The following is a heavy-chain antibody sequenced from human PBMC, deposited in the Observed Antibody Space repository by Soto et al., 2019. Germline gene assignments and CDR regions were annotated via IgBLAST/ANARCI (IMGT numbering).Heavy chain of an antibody. CDR1: GYSFTSYW. V-gene: IGHV5-10-1*01. CDR2: IDPSDSYT. D-gene: IGHD3-3*02. J-gene: IGHJ5*02. Sequence: GESLKISCKGSGYSFTSYWISWVRQMPGKGLEWMGRIDPSDSYTNYSPSFQGHVTISADKSISTAYLQWSSLKASDTAMYYCASPKIAFYNWFDPWGQGTLVTVSS. CDR3: ASPKIAFYNWFDP.